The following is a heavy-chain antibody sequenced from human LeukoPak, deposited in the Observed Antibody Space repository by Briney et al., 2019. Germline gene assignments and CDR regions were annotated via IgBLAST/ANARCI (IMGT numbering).Heavy chain of an antibody. V-gene: IGHV4-4*02. Sequence: PSETLSLTCTVSGDSISNSRWWTWVRHSPGKGLDWIGEIYRGGSAKYNPSLKSRVTMSMDKSKNQFSLELNSVTAADTAVYYCARVGYNGFGVLDYWGQGNLVTVSS. CDR1: GDSISNSRW. CDR2: IYRGGSA. J-gene: IGHJ4*02. D-gene: IGHD1-26*01. CDR3: ARVGYNGFGVLDY.